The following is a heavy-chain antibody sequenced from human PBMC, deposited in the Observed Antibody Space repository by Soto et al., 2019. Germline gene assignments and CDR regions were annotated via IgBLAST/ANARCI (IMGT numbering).Heavy chain of an antibody. J-gene: IGHJ4*02. D-gene: IGHD2-8*02. CDR2: ISYDGSNK. CDR1: GFTFSSYA. Sequence: GGSLILSCAASGFTFSSYAMHWVRQAPGKGLEWVAVISYDGSNKYYADSVKGRFTISRDNSKNTLYLQMNSLRAEDTAVYYCGRDKITGLFAYSGQGTLVIV. CDR3: GRDKITGLFAY. V-gene: IGHV3-30-3*01.